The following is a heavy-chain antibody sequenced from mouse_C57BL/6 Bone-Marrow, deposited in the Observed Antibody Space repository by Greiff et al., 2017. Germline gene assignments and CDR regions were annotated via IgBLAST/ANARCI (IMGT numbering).Heavy chain of an antibody. CDR3: ARQGGYGSSYWYFDV. CDR2: ISNLAYSI. CDR1: GFTFSDYG. V-gene: IGHV5-15*01. Sequence: EVHLVESGGGLVQPGGSLKLSCAASGFTFSDYGMAWVRQAPRKGPEWVAFISNLAYSIYYADTVTGRFTISRENAKNTLYLEMSSLRSEDTAMYYCARQGGYGSSYWYFDVWGTGTTVTVSS. D-gene: IGHD1-1*01. J-gene: IGHJ1*03.